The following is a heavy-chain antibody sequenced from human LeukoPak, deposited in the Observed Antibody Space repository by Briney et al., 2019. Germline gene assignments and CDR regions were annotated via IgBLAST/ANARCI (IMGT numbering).Heavy chain of an antibody. V-gene: IGHV6-1*01. D-gene: IGHD2-15*01. CDR3: ARDRLRLGYERTNWFDP. J-gene: IGHJ5*02. CDR2: TYYRSKWYN. CDR1: GDSVSSNSAA. Sequence: SQTLSLTCAISGDSVSSNSAAWNWIRQSPSRGLEWLGRTYYRSKWYNDYAVSVKSRITINPDTSKNQFSLQLNSVTPEDTAVYYCARDRLRLGYERTNWFDPWGQGTLVTVSS.